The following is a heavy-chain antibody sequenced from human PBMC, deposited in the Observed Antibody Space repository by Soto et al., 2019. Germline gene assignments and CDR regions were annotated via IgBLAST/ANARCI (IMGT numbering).Heavy chain of an antibody. Sequence: PSETLSLTCAVYCGSFSGYYWSWIRQPPGKGLEWIGESNHSGSTNYNPSLKSRVTISVDTSKNQFSLKLSSVTAADTAVYYCARGQIQPWLHYYYYGMDVRGKGATVTVS. CDR2: SNHSGST. CDR1: CGSFSGYY. CDR3: ARGQIQPWLHYYYYGMDV. J-gene: IGHJ6*04. D-gene: IGHD5-18*01. V-gene: IGHV4-34*01.